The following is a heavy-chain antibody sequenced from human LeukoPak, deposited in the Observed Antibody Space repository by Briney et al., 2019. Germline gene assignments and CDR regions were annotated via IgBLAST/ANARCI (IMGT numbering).Heavy chain of an antibody. CDR3: ARSSGWYMRDWYFDL. CDR1: GVSISSGSYY. CDR2: IYTSGST. D-gene: IGHD6-19*01. V-gene: IGHV4-61*02. Sequence: PSQTLSLTCTVSGVSISSGSYYWSWIRQPAGKGLEWIGRIYTSGSTNYNPSLKSRVTISVDTSKNQFSLKLSSVTAADTAVYYCARSSGWYMRDWYFDLWGRGTLVTVSS. J-gene: IGHJ2*01.